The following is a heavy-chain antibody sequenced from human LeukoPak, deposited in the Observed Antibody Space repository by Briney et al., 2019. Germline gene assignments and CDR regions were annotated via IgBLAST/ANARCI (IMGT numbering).Heavy chain of an antibody. CDR2: IYYSGNT. CDR1: GFTVSSNY. D-gene: IGHD6-19*01. J-gene: IGHJ2*01. Sequence: GSPRLSCAASGFTVSSNYMSWVRQPPGKGLEWIGYIYYSGNTNYNPSLKSRVTISVDTSKNQFSLKLTSVNAADTAMYYCARAGYSSGRVWWYFDLWGRGTLVTVSS. CDR3: ARAGYSSGRVWWYFDL. V-gene: IGHV4-59*02.